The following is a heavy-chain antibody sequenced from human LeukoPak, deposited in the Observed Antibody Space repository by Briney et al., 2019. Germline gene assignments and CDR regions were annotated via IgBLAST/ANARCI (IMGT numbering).Heavy chain of an antibody. CDR3: ARDAIPESYYDSSSLDY. V-gene: IGHV3-30*04. Sequence: GGSLRLSCAASGFTFSSYAMHWVRQAPGKGLEWVAVISYDGSNKYYADSVKGRFTISRDNSKNTLYPQMNSLRAEDTAVYYCARDAIPESYYDSSSLDYWGQGTLVTVSS. CDR1: GFTFSSYA. J-gene: IGHJ4*02. CDR2: ISYDGSNK. D-gene: IGHD3-22*01.